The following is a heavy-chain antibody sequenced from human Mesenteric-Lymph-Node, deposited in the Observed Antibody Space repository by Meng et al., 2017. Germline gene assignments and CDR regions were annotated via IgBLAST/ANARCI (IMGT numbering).Heavy chain of an antibody. V-gene: IGHV3-23*01. J-gene: IGHJ6*02. Sequence: GGSLRLSCAASGFSFPYYAMTWVRQAPGKGLEWVSSISGSGDNIYYADSVKGRFTISRDNSLNTLYLHMNNVRAEDTAVYWATRDYSNFKDSYYYGMDVWGQGTTVTVSS. CDR3: TRDYSNFKDSYYYGMDV. D-gene: IGHD4-11*01. CDR1: GFSFPYYA. CDR2: ISGSGDNI.